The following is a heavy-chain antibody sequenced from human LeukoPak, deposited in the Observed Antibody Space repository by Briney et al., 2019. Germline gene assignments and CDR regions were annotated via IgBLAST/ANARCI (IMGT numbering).Heavy chain of an antibody. CDR1: GGYISRGAYY. CDR2: ISTTGSA. V-gene: IGHV4-61*02. D-gene: IGHD1-14*01. Sequence: SQTLSLTCTVSGGYISRGAYYWSWIRQSAGKGLEWIGRISTTGSASYNPPLKSRVAISLDTSKSQFSLMLSSVTAADTAVYYCARELDHASNWFDPWGQGILVTVSS. J-gene: IGHJ5*02. CDR3: ARELDHASNWFDP.